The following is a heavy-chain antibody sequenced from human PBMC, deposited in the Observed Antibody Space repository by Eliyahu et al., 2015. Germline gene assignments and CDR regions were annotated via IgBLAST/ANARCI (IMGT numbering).Heavy chain of an antibody. Sequence: QLQLQESGPGLVRPSETLSLTCTVSGGXISSSGYYWGWIRQPPGKGLEWIGSIYYSESTYYNPALKSRVTISVDTSKNQFSLKLTSVTAADTAIYYCTRGFWSGYYTDYWGQGTLVTVSS. CDR1: GGXISSSGYY. CDR2: IYYSEST. D-gene: IGHD3-3*01. V-gene: IGHV4-39*01. CDR3: TRGFWSGYYTDY. J-gene: IGHJ4*02.